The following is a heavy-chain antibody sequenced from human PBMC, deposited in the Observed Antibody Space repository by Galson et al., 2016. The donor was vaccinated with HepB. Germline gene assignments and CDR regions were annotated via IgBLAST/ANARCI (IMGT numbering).Heavy chain of an antibody. CDR2: SQGTTAGGTT. J-gene: IGHJ4*02. CDR1: GFTFSDAW. D-gene: IGHD6-13*01. Sequence: SLRLSCAASGFTFSDAWMNWVRQAPGKGLEWVGRSQGTTAGGTTDYAVPVKGRFTILRDDSKNTLYLQMNSLKTEDTAVYFCTTLSPAAASDYWGQGTLIIVSS. V-gene: IGHV3-15*01. CDR3: TTLSPAAASDY.